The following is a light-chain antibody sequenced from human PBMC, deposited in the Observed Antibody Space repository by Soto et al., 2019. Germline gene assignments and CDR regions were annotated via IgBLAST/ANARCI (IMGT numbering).Light chain of an antibody. CDR3: QQRSKWPQT. CDR2: DAS. J-gene: IGKJ1*01. CDR1: QSVSRK. V-gene: IGKV3-11*01. Sequence: ENVITQSRATLCGAAGERATLAGGASQSVSRKLAWYQQTRGQAPRLLIYDASNRATGIPARFSGSGSGTDFTLTISSLEPEDFAVYYCQQRSKWPQTFGQGTKVDI.